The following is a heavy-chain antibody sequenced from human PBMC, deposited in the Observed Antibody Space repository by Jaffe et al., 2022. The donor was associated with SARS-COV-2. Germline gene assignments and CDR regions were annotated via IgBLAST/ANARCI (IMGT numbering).Heavy chain of an antibody. Sequence: QVQLVQSGAEVKKPGASVKVSCKASGYTFTGYYMHWVRQAPGQGLEWMGRINPNSGGTNYAQKFQGRVTMTRDTSISTAYMELSRLRSDDTAVYYCARDQPPGNWNKGEGYYYGMDVWGQGTTVTVSS. CDR3: ARDQPPGNWNKGEGYYYGMDV. V-gene: IGHV1-2*06. CDR2: INPNSGGT. CDR1: GYTFTGYY. J-gene: IGHJ6*02. D-gene: IGHD1-20*01.